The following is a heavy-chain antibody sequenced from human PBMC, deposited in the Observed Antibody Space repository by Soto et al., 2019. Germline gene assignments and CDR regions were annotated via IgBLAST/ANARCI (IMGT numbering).Heavy chain of an antibody. CDR3: ASTPEIVATIDMRSSYYYGMDV. J-gene: IGHJ6*02. V-gene: IGHV1-69*13. CDR2: IIPIFGTA. CDR1: GGTFSSYA. Sequence: SVKVSCKASGGTFSSYAISWVRQAPGQGLEWMGGIIPIFGTANYAQKFQGRVTITADESTSTAYMELSSLRSEDTAVYYCASTPEIVATIDMRSSYYYGMDVWGQGTTVTVSS. D-gene: IGHD5-12*01.